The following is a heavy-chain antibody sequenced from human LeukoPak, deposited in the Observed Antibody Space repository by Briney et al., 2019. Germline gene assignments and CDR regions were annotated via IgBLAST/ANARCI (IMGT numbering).Heavy chain of an antibody. CDR2: IYYSGST. J-gene: IGHJ4*02. CDR1: GGSINNYY. CDR3: ARHSRRAVAGTVDY. Sequence: SETLSLTCTVSGGSINNYYWSWIRQPPGKGPEWIGYIYYSGSTNYNPSLKSRVTISVDTSKNQFSLKLSSVTAADTAVYYCARHSRRAVAGTVDYWGQGTLVAVSS. V-gene: IGHV4-59*08. D-gene: IGHD6-19*01.